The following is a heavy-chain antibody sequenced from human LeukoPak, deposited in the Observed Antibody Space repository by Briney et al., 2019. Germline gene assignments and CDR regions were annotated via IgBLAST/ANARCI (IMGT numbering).Heavy chain of an antibody. D-gene: IGHD4-17*01. CDR2: INPNSGGT. CDR3: AKEDYGDYVYHHFDY. CDR1: GYTFTGYY. Sequence: ASVKVSCKASGYTFTGYYMHWVRQAPGQGLEWMGWINPNSGGTNYAQKFQGRFTISRDNSKNTLYLQMNSLRAEDTAVYYCAKEDYGDYVYHHFDYWGQGTLVTVSS. V-gene: IGHV1-2*02. J-gene: IGHJ4*02.